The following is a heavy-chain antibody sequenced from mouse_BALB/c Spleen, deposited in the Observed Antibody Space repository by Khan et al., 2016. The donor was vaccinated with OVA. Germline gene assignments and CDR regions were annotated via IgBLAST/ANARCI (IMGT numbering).Heavy chain of an antibody. CDR1: GFSITSDYA. Sequence: EVQLQESGPGPVKPSQSLSLTCTVTGFSITSDYAWNWIRQFPGNKLDWMGYITYSGTTSYHPSLKSRISITRDTSKNQFFLQLNSVTTEDTATYFCARGRSYWGQGTLVTVSA. J-gene: IGHJ3*01. V-gene: IGHV3-2*02. CDR3: ARGRSY. CDR2: ITYSGTT.